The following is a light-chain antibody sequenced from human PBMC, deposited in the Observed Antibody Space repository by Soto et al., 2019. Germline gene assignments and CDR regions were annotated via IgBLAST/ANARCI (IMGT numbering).Light chain of an antibody. CDR3: QQYGTSPLT. J-gene: IGKJ4*01. CDR1: QSISDT. V-gene: IGKV3-20*01. CDR2: GAS. Sequence: EIVMTQSPATLSVSPGGRATLSCRASQSISDTLAWYQHKPGQAPRLLIYGASSRATGIPDRFSDSGSGTDFTLTISRLESEDFAVYYCQQYGTSPLTFGGGTKVDI.